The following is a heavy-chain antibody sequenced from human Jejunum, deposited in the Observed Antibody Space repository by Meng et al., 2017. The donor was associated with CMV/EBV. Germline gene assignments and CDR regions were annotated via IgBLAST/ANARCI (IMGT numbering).Heavy chain of an antibody. CDR2: IHRNGDTT. CDR1: GFTFDVHG. V-gene: IGHV3-20*04. CDR3: ARDASYYVFDI. J-gene: IGHJ3*02. D-gene: IGHD1-26*01. Sequence: CCVASGFTFDVHGMSWVRQAPGKGLGWVSGIHRNGDTTRYVDSVKGRFTISRDNAKNSLYLQMNSLRAEDTALYYCARDASYYVFDIWGQGTMVTVSS.